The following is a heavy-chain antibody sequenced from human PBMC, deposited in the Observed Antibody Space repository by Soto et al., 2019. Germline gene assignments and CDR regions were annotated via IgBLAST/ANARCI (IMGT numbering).Heavy chain of an antibody. CDR1: GGSISSGDYY. CDR3: ARDQGSGWYAGGDAFDI. Sequence: TLSLTCTVSGGSISSGDYYWSWIRQPPGKGLEWIGYIYYSGSTYYNPSLKSRVTISVDTSKNQFSLKLSSVTAADTAVYYCARDQGSGWYAGGDAFDIWGQGTMVTVSS. CDR2: IYYSGST. D-gene: IGHD6-19*01. V-gene: IGHV4-30-4*01. J-gene: IGHJ3*02.